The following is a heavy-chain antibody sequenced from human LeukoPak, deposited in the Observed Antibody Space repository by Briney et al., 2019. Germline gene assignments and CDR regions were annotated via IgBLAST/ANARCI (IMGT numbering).Heavy chain of an antibody. CDR1: GGSINSFY. D-gene: IGHD1-26*01. V-gene: IGHV4-4*07. CDR3: ARDPYTGSYSEGV. CDR2: IYSSGST. Sequence: PSETLSLTCTVSGGSINSFYWTWIRQPAGKGLEWIERIYSSGSTNFNPSLKSRVTMSVDTSKNQFSLRLSSVTAADTAVYYCARDPYTGSYSEGVWGQGTLVTVSS. J-gene: IGHJ4*02.